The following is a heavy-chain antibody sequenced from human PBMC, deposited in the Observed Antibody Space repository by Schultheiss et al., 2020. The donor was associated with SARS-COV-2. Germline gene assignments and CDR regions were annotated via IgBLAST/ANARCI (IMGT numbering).Heavy chain of an antibody. Sequence: ETLSLTCAVYGGSFSGYYWSWIRQPPGKGLEWVSSISSSSSYIYYADSVKGRFTISRDNAKNSLYLQMNSLRAEDTAVYYCARDSSGWYFDYWGQGTLVTVSS. CDR2: ISSSSSYI. V-gene: IGHV3-21*01. CDR1: GGSFSGYY. J-gene: IGHJ4*02. CDR3: ARDSSGWYFDY. D-gene: IGHD6-19*01.